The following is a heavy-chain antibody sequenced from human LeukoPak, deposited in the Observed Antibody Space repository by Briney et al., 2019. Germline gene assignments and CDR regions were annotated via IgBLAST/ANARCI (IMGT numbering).Heavy chain of an antibody. CDR1: GGSISSGSYY. CDR2: IYTSGST. CDR3: ARDEYTVTTTNWFDP. J-gene: IGHJ5*02. D-gene: IGHD4-11*01. V-gene: IGHV4-61*02. Sequence: PSETLSLTCTVSGGSISSGSYYWSWIRQPAGKGLEWIGRIYTSGSTNYNPSLKSRVTISVDTSKNQFSLKLSSVTAADTAVYYCARDEYTVTTTNWFDPWGQGTLVTVSS.